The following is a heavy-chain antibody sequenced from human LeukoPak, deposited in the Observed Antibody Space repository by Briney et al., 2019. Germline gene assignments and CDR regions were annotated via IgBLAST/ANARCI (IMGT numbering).Heavy chain of an antibody. CDR1: GGSISSSNW. V-gene: IGHV4-4*02. J-gene: IGHJ5*02. Sequence: PSETLSLTCTVSGGSISSSNWWSWVRQPPGKGLEWIGEIYHSGSTNYKPSLKSRVTISVDTSKNQFSLKLSSVTAADTAVYYCARQGQWLVRRGFDPWGQGTLVTVSS. CDR3: ARQGQWLVRRGFDP. D-gene: IGHD6-19*01. CDR2: IYHSGST.